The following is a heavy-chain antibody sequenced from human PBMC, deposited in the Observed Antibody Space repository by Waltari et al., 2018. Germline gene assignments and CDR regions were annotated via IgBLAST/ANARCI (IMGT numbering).Heavy chain of an antibody. CDR2: ISAYNGNT. J-gene: IGHJ6*02. D-gene: IGHD6-19*01. V-gene: IGHV1-18*04. Sequence: QVQLVQSGAEVTKPGASVKVSCKASGYTFTSYGISWVRQAPGQGLEWMGWISAYNGNTNYAQKLQGRVTMTTDTSTSTAYMELRSLRSDDTAVYYCARDRGWYFYYYYYGMDVWGQGTTVTVSS. CDR1: GYTFTSYG. CDR3: ARDRGWYFYYYYYGMDV.